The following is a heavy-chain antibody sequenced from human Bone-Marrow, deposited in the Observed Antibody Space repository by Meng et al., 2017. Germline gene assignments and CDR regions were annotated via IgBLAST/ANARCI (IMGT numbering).Heavy chain of an antibody. J-gene: IGHJ4*02. D-gene: IGHD2-2*01. CDR1: GGTFSSYA. CDR3: ARKAGNCISTSCYSLDY. Sequence: SVKVSCKASGGTFSSYAISWVRQAPGQGLEWMGGINAVFGTINYAQKFQGRVTITTDESTSTAYMELTRLTSEDTAVYYCARKAGNCISTSCYSLDYWGQGTLVTVSS. CDR2: INAVFGTI. V-gene: IGHV1-69*05.